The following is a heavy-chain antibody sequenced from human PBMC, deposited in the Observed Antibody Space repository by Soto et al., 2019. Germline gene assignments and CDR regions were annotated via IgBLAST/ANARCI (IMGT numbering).Heavy chain of an antibody. CDR2: IYSGGST. D-gene: IGHD2-15*01. CDR1: GFTVSSNY. V-gene: IGHV3-53*05. CDR3: ARVPLGYCSGGGCPIDY. Sequence: GGALRLSCAAPGFTVSSNYMIWVRQAPGKGLGWVSVIYSGGSTYYADSVKGRFTISRDNSKNTLYLQMNSLRSEDTAVYYCARVPLGYCSGGGCPIDYWGQGTLVTVSS. J-gene: IGHJ4*02.